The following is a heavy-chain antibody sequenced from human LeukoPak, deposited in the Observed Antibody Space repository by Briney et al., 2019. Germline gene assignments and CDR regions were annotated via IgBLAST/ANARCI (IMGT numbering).Heavy chain of an antibody. J-gene: IGHJ4*02. Sequence: SQTLSLTCTVSGGSISSGGYYWSWIRQHPGKGLEWIGYIYYSGSTYYNPSLKSRVTISVDTSKNQFSLKLSSVTAADTAVYYCARGFRVFGVVDQYYFDYWGQGTLVTVSS. CDR1: GGSISSGGYY. V-gene: IGHV4-31*03. CDR2: IYYSGST. D-gene: IGHD3-3*01. CDR3: ARGFRVFGVVDQYYFDY.